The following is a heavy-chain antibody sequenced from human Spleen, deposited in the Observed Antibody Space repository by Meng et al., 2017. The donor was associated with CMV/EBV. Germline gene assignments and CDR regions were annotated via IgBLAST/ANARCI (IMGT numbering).Heavy chain of an antibody. CDR2: IYGGETT. Sequence: GGSLRLSCAASGFTVSYNYMSWVRQAPGKGLEWVSVIYGGETTYYADSVKGRFTISRDNSKKALYLQMNNLRAEDTAVYYCHIMGFWGQGTLVTVSS. V-gene: IGHV3-53*01. D-gene: IGHD5-12*01. CDR1: GFTVSYNY. CDR3: HIMGF. J-gene: IGHJ4*02.